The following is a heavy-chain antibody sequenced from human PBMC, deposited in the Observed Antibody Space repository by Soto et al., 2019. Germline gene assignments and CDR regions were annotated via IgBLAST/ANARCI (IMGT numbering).Heavy chain of an antibody. CDR1: GGSMSTRYY. J-gene: IGHJ4*02. CDR3: ATLWFGEADY. D-gene: IGHD3-10*01. CDR2: IYYSGST. Sequence: QLQLQESGPGLLKPSETLSLTCTVSGGSMSTRYYWGWIREPPGKGLEWIGSIYYSGSTYYNPSLKSRVTISVDTSKNQFSLKLTSVTAADTSVYYCATLWFGEADYWGQGTLVTVSS. V-gene: IGHV4-39*01.